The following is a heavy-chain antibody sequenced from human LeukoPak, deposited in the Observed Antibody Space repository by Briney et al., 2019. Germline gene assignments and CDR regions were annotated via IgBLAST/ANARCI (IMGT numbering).Heavy chain of an antibody. J-gene: IGHJ3*02. V-gene: IGHV4-59*01. D-gene: IGHD6-6*01. CDR2: IYYSGST. CDR3: ARDISSSSFAFDI. Sequence: TLETLSLTCTVSGGSISSYYWSWIRQPPGKGLEWIGYIYYSGSTNYNPSLKSRVTISVDTSKNQFSLKLSSATAADTAVYYCARDISSSSFAFDIWGQGTMVTVSS. CDR1: GGSISSYY.